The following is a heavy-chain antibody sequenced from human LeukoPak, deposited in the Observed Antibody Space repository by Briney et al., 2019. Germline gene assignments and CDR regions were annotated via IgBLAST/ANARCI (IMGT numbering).Heavy chain of an antibody. Sequence: SETLSLTCAVSGGSISSSNWWSWVRQPPGKGLEWIGEIYHRWSTHYNPSLKSRVTISVDKSKNQFSLKLSSVTAADTAVYYSARDMKKRQWLAYWYFDLWGRGTLVTVSS. CDR1: GGSISSSNW. CDR2: IYHRWST. CDR3: ARDMKKRQWLAYWYFDL. V-gene: IGHV4-4*02. J-gene: IGHJ2*01. D-gene: IGHD6-19*01.